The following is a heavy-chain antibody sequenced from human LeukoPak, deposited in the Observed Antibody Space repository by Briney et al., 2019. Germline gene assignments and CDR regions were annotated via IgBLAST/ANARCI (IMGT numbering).Heavy chain of an antibody. Sequence: PGGSLRLSCAASGFTFSSYSMNWVRQAPGKGLEWVANIKQDGTEKYYVDSVKGRFTISRDNGKKSLYLQMNSLRVEDTAVYYCARVALGTYGYDYWGQGTLVTVSS. CDR3: ARVALGTYGYDY. J-gene: IGHJ4*02. V-gene: IGHV3-7*01. D-gene: IGHD3-16*01. CDR1: GFTFSSYS. CDR2: IKQDGTEK.